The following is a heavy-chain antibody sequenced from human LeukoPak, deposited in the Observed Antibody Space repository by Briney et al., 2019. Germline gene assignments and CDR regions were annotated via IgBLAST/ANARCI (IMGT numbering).Heavy chain of an antibody. D-gene: IGHD2-2*01. V-gene: IGHV1-2*06. J-gene: IGHJ4*02. CDR1: GYSFTTYY. Sequence: ASVKVSCKTSGYSFTTYYIHWVRQAPGQGLEWMGLINPTTGTTNYAQKFQGRVTMTRDTSISTAYMELSRLRSDDTAVYYCARVLGYCSSTSCLYYFDYWGQGTLVTVSS. CDR3: ARVLGYCSSTSCLYYFDY. CDR2: INPTTGTT.